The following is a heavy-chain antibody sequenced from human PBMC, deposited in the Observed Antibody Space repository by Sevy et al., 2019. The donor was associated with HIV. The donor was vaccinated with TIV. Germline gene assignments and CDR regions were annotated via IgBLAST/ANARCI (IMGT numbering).Heavy chain of an antibody. CDR1: GGSFSTYS. D-gene: IGHD4-17*01. V-gene: IGHV4-59*01. CDR3: AREKGTVTILSAFDI. CDR2: IYDSGHT. Sequence: SETLSLTCTVSGGSFSTYSWNWIRQSPGKGLEWIGYIYDSGHTNYNPSLKSRVTISVDTSKNRFSLKLNSVTAADTAVYYGAREKGTVTILSAFDIWGQGTRVTVSS. J-gene: IGHJ3*02.